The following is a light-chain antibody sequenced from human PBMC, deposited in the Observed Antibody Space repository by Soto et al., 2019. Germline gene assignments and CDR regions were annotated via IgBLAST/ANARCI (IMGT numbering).Light chain of an antibody. CDR1: KLDTKY. Sequence: SYELTQPPSVSVSPGQTASISCSGHKLDTKYTSWYQLRPGRSPIMIIYQDIKRPSGIPERFSGSNSGNTATLTISGTQAMDEAEYYCQAWDSSTVIFGGGTKVTVL. CDR2: QDI. J-gene: IGLJ2*01. V-gene: IGLV3-1*01. CDR3: QAWDSSTVI.